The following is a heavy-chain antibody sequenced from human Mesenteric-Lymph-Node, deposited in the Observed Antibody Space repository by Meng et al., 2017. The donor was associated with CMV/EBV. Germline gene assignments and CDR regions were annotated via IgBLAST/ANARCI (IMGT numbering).Heavy chain of an antibody. Sequence: GESLKISCAASGFTFNGAWMTWVRQAPGKGLEWVGRIRIETNGGTIDYAAPMKGRFTISREDSENTLYLHIDSLMTEDTAVYYCSTVLYYGSGSYIVYWGRGTLVTVSS. J-gene: IGHJ4*02. CDR3: STVLYYGSGSYIVY. D-gene: IGHD3-10*01. CDR2: IRIETNGGTI. V-gene: IGHV3-15*01. CDR1: GFTFNGAW.